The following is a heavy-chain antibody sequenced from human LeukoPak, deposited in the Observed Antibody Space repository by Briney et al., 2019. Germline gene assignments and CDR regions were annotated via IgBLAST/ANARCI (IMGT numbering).Heavy chain of an antibody. J-gene: IGHJ6*02. CDR2: INTDGRTT. CDR1: GFTFSTYS. CDR3: ARDNAATVTPYSFYAMYL. Sequence: GGSLRLPCAASGFTFSTYSMNWVRQVPGKGLVWVSRINTDGRTTNYADSVKGRFTISRDNAKNSLYLQMNSLRVDDTAVYHCARDNAATVTPYSFYAMYLWGQGTTVTVSS. V-gene: IGHV3-74*01. D-gene: IGHD4-17*01.